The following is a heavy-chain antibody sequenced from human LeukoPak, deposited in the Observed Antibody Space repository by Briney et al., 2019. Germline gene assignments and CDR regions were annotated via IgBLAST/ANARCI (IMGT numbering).Heavy chain of an antibody. J-gene: IGHJ4*02. D-gene: IGHD3-10*01. CDR3: ARDGESSPTDY. CDR2: IIPIFGTA. V-gene: IGHV1-69*13. Sequence: SVKVSCKASGYTFTSYGISWVRQAPGQGLEWMGGIIPIFGTANYAQKFQGRVTITADESTSTAYMELSSLRSEDTAVYYCARDGESSPTDYWGPGTLVTVSS. CDR1: GYTFTSYG.